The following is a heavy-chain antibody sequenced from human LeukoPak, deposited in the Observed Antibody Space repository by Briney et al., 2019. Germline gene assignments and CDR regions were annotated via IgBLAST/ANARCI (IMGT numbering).Heavy chain of an antibody. CDR3: AKDRVSSSSWFDY. Sequence: GGSLRLSCAASGFTFSSYGMHWVRQAPGKGLEWVAVISYDGSNQYYADSVKGRFTIPRDNSKNTLYLQMNSLRAEDTAVYYCAKDRVSSSSWFDYWGQGTLVTVSS. V-gene: IGHV3-30*18. D-gene: IGHD6-13*01. CDR2: ISYDGSNQ. CDR1: GFTFSSYG. J-gene: IGHJ5*01.